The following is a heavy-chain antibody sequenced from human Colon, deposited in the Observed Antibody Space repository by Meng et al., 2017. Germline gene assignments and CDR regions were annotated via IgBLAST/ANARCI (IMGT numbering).Heavy chain of an antibody. J-gene: IGHJ4*02. CDR3: AVGPWELDY. CDR2: VDYYWNI. V-gene: IGHV4-61*01. Sequence: QGQLQEPGPGLVRPSETPSLTCNVSGGSVSSGSHYWSWIRQPPGKGLEFIAYVDYYWNINYNPSLNSRATVSIDTSKTQFSLKVTSVTAADTAVYYCAVGPWELDYWGQGILVTVSS. D-gene: IGHD1-26*01. CDR1: GGSVSSGSHY.